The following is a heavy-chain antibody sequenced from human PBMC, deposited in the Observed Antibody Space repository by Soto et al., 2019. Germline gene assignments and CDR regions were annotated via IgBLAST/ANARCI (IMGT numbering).Heavy chain of an antibody. D-gene: IGHD3-9*01. CDR2: IWYDGSNK. J-gene: IGHJ6*02. V-gene: IGHV3-33*01. CDR3: ARDILTGYLKLYYYYYGMDV. CDR1: GFTFSSYD. Sequence: LRVPCAASGFTFSSYDMHWVRQAPGKGLEWVAVIWYDGSNKYYADSVKGRFTISRDNSKNTLYLQMNSLRAEDTAVYYCARDILTGYLKLYYYYYGMDVWGQGTTVTVSS.